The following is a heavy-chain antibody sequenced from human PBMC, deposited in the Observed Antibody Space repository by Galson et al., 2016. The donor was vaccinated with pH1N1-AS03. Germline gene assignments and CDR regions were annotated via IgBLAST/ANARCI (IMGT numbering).Heavy chain of an antibody. CDR2: IHPIFGTP. D-gene: IGHD3-22*01. CDR1: GGTFSTYA. V-gene: IGHV1-69*13. CDR3: ARDRHYDSSMRYFYESEH. J-gene: IGHJ4*02. Sequence: SVKVSCKASGGTFSTYAISWLRQAPGQGLEWMGGIHPIFGTPSHAQKFRGRLTVTADASTSAAYMELSSLTSEDTAIYYCARDRHYDSSMRYFYESEHWGQGTLVIVSS.